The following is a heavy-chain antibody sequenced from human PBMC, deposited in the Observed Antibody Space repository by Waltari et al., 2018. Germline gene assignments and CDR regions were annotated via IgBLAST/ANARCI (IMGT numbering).Heavy chain of an antibody. CDR1: GGSFSGYY. CDR3: ARGRTQGWFDP. Sequence: QVQLQQWGAGLLKPSETLSLTCAVYGGSFSGYYWSWIRQPPGKGLEWIGEINHSGSTNYNPSLKSRVTISVDTSKNQFSLKLSSVTAADTAVYYCARGRTQGWFDPWGQGTLVTVSS. V-gene: IGHV4-34*01. CDR2: INHSGST. J-gene: IGHJ5*02.